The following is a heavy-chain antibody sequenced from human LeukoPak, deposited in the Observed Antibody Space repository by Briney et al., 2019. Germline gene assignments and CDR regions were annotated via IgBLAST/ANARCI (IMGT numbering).Heavy chain of an antibody. CDR1: GDSFSSVTDY. CDR3: AGERGEEYSSGWYKRNYFDN. Sequence: SETLSLTCTVSGDSFSSVTDYWAWIRQPPGKGLEWIASGDYSGGTYYNPSLESRVAISADMSKNQFSRKLTSVTGADTAVYYCAGERGEEYSSGWYKRNYFDNWGQGIRVTVSS. V-gene: IGHV4-39*07. J-gene: IGHJ4*02. D-gene: IGHD6-19*01. CDR2: GDYSGGT.